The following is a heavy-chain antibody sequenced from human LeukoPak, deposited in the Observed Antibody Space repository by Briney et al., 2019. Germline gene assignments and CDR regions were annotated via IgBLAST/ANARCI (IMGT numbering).Heavy chain of an antibody. CDR1: GFTFSSYW. CDR3: ARVNTGAFDI. CDR2: IKQDGTEK. V-gene: IGHV3-7*01. D-gene: IGHD2-8*02. Sequence: GGSLRLSXAASGFTFSSYWVTWVCQTPGKGLEWVANIKQDGTEKYYVDSLRARFTISRDNAKNSLYLQMNSLRAEDTAVYYCARVNTGAFDIWGQGTMVTVSS. J-gene: IGHJ3*02.